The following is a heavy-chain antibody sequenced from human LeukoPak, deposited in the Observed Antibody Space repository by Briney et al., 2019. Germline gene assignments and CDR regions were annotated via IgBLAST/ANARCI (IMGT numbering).Heavy chain of an antibody. D-gene: IGHD1-20*01. CDR2: IYYSGST. V-gene: IGHV4-59*08. CDR3: ARLGDNWNDYFDY. CDR1: GGSISSYY. J-gene: IGHJ4*02. Sequence: KASETLSLTCTVSGGSISSYYWSWIRQPPGKGLEWIGYIYYSGSTNYNPSLKSRVTISVDTSKNQFSLKLSSVTAADTAVYYCARLGDNWNDYFDYWGQGTLVTVSS.